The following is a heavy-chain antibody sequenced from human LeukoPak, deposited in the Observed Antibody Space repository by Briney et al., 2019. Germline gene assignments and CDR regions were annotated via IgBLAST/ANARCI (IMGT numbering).Heavy chain of an antibody. CDR1: GFTFSSYA. CDR3: VGGYSYGYGDY. D-gene: IGHD5-18*01. J-gene: IGHJ4*02. Sequence: GGSLRLSCAASGFTFSSYAMSWVRQAPGKRLEWVSAIYSGGSTYYADSVKGRFTISRDKSKNTLYLQMNSLRGEDTAVYYCVGGYSYGYGDYWGQGTLVTVSS. CDR2: IYSGGST. V-gene: IGHV3-23*05.